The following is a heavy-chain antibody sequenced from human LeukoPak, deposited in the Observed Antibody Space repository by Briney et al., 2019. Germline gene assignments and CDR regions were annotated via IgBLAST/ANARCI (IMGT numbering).Heavy chain of an antibody. CDR3: ARDGGNFDVDY. V-gene: IGHV4-39*07. CDR1: GGSISSSGYC. CDR2: ICYGGTT. Sequence: SETLSLTCTVSGGSISSSGYCWGWIRQPPGKGLEWMGSICYGGTTYYHPSLKSRLTISQDTSKNQFSLRLSSVTAADTAVYYCARDGGNFDVDYWGQGTLVTVSS. D-gene: IGHD3-9*01. J-gene: IGHJ4*02.